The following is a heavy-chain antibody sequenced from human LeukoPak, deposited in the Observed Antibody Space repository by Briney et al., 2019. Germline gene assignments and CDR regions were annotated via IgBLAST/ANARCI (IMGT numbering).Heavy chain of an antibody. CDR2: FDPEDFET. J-gene: IGHJ2*01. Sequence: ASVKVSCKVSGYTLTELSMHWVRQAPGKGLEWMGGFDPEDFETIYAQKCQGRVTMTEDTSTETAYMELSSLRSEDTAVYYCATLSTVTPDWYFDLWGRGTLVTVSS. CDR3: ATLSTVTPDWYFDL. V-gene: IGHV1-24*01. CDR1: GYTLTELS. D-gene: IGHD4-23*01.